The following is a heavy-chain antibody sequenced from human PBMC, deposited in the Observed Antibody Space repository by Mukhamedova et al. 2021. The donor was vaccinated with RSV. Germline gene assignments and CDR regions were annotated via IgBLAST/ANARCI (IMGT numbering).Heavy chain of an antibody. J-gene: IGHJ4*02. D-gene: IGHD1-26*01. V-gene: IGHV3-30*02. Sequence: DSVKGRFTVSRDNSKNTVHLQMNSLRPEDTAVYYCAKDYLGGRNSFDYWGQG. CDR3: AKDYLGGRNSFDY.